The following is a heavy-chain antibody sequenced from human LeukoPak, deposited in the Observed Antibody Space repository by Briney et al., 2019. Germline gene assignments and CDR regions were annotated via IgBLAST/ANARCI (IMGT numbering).Heavy chain of an antibody. CDR2: INPSGGST. CDR1: GYTFTSYY. Sequence: ASVKVSCKASGYTFTSYYMHWVRQAPGQGLEWMGIINPSGGSTSYAQKFQGRVTMTRDTSTSTVYMELSSLRSEDTAVYYCARDGIGYDFWSGYWNWFDPWGQGTLVTVSS. J-gene: IGHJ5*02. CDR3: ARDGIGYDFWSGYWNWFDP. V-gene: IGHV1-46*01. D-gene: IGHD3-3*01.